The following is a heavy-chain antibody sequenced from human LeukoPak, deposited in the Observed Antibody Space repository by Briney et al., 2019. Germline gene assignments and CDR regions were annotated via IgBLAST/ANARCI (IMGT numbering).Heavy chain of an antibody. CDR1: GYTFTGYY. Sequence: VASVKVSCKASGYTFTGYYMHWVRQAPGQGLEWMGWINPNSGGTNYAQKFQGRVTMTRDTAISTAYMELSRLRSDDTAVYYCAREVFGATMIDYWGQGTLVTVSS. J-gene: IGHJ4*02. CDR3: AREVFGATMIDY. V-gene: IGHV1-2*02. D-gene: IGHD1-26*01. CDR2: INPNSGGT.